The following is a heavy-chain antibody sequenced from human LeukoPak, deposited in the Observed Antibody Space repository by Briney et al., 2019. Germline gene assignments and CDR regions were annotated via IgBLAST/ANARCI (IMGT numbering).Heavy chain of an antibody. J-gene: IGHJ4*02. D-gene: IGHD5-24*01. CDR2: IYYSGST. V-gene: IGHV4-59*01. Sequence: SETLSLTCTVSGVSISSYYWSWIRQPPGKGLEWIGYIYYSGSTNYNPSLKSRVTISVDTSKNQFSLKLSSVTAADTAVYYCARSPRDGYSYFDYWGQGTLVTVSS. CDR3: ARSPRDGYSYFDY. CDR1: GVSISSYY.